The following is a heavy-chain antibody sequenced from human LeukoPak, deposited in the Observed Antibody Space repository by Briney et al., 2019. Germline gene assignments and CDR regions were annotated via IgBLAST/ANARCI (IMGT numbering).Heavy chain of an antibody. V-gene: IGHV1-2*02. Sequence: GASVKVSCKAAGYTFSGYYMHWVRQAPGQGLEWMGWINPNIGGTNYPPKFQGRVTMTRDTSINPVYMELSRLGSDDTAVYYCARDLDILTGYRYQFDYWGQGTLVTVSS. J-gene: IGHJ4*02. CDR3: ARDLDILTGYRYQFDY. D-gene: IGHD3-9*01. CDR2: INPNIGGT. CDR1: GYTFSGYY.